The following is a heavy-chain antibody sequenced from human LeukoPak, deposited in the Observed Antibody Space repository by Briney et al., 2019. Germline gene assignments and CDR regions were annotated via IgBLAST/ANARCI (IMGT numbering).Heavy chain of an antibody. CDR2: IWYDGSNK. CDR3: ARVESVSYGLDV. J-gene: IGHJ6*02. Sequence: PGGSLRLSCAASGFTFRSYGMHWVRQAPGKGLEWVAVIWYDGSNKYYGDSMKGRFTISRDNSKNTMYLQMNSLRAEDTAVYYCARVESVSYGLDVWGQGTTVTVSS. CDR1: GFTFRSYG. V-gene: IGHV3-33*01. D-gene: IGHD2-8*01.